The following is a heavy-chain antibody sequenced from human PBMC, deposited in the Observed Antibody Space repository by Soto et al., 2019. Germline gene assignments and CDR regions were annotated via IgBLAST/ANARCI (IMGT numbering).Heavy chain of an antibody. CDR2: IKQDGSEK. J-gene: IGHJ6*02. V-gene: IGHV3-7*03. Sequence: PGGSLRLSCAASGFTFSSYWMSWVRQAPGKGLEWVANIKQDGSEKYYVDSVKGRFTISRDNAKNSLYLQMNSLRAEDTAVYYCARDDLLSSWYYYYYGMDVWGQGTTVTVSS. D-gene: IGHD6-13*01. CDR1: GFTFSSYW. CDR3: ARDDLLSSWYYYYYGMDV.